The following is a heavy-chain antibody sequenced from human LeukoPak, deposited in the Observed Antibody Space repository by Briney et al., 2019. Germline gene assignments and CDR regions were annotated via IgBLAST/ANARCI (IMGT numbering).Heavy chain of an antibody. D-gene: IGHD2-15*01. CDR1: GFSFNVYS. V-gene: IGHV3-48*01. J-gene: IGHJ4*02. CDR2: ITSSGRTI. Sequence: GGSLRLSCGASGFSFNVYSMGWVRQAPGKGLEWIAYITSSGRTIHYADSVKGRFTISRDNAKDSLYLQMNSLRVEDTAVYYCARVAVAMDHDYWGQGTLVTVAS. CDR3: ARVAVAMDHDY.